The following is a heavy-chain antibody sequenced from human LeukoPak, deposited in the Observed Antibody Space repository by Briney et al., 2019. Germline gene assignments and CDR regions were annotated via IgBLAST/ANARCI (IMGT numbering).Heavy chain of an antibody. D-gene: IGHD2-15*01. J-gene: IGHJ4*02. CDR2: ISGSGGST. CDR3: AKAKKYCSGGSCYYFDY. Sequence: GGSLRLSCAASGFTFSSYAMSWVRQAPGKGVEWVSAISGSGGSTYYADSVKGRFTISRDNSKNTLYLQMNSLRAEDTAVYYCAKAKKYCSGGSCYYFDYWGQGTLVTVSS. V-gene: IGHV3-23*01. CDR1: GFTFSSYA.